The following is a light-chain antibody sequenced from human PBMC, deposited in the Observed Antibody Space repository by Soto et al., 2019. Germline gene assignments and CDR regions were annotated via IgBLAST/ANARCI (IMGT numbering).Light chain of an antibody. Sequence: EIVLTQSPGTLSLSPGERATLSCRASQSVSSNYLAWYQQKPVQAPSLLIYGASSRATVIPDRFSGSGSGTDFTLTISRLEPEDFAVYYCQQYGSSPYTFGQGTKLEIK. CDR2: GAS. CDR1: QSVSSNY. J-gene: IGKJ2*01. V-gene: IGKV3-20*01. CDR3: QQYGSSPYT.